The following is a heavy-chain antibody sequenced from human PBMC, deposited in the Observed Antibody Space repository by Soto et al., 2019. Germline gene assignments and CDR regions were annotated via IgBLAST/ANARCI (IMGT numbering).Heavy chain of an antibody. CDR2: IYYSGST. J-gene: IGHJ4*02. CDR1: GGSISSRSYY. CDR3: ARLTIFGVVIEPSGPYYFDY. V-gene: IGHV4-39*01. Sequence: QLQLQESGPGLVKPSETLSLTCTVSGGSISSRSYYWGWIRQPPGKGLEWIGSIYYSGSTHYNPSLTRRVTISVATSKNQFSLKLRSVTAADTAVYYCARLTIFGVVIEPSGPYYFDYWGQGTLVTVSS. D-gene: IGHD3-3*01.